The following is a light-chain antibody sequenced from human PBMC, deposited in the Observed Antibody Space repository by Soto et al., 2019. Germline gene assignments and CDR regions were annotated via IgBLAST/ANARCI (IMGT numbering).Light chain of an antibody. J-gene: IGKJ3*01. CDR3: QQLISYPFT. V-gene: IGKV1-9*01. CDR2: VAS. CDR1: QGISTY. Sequence: DIQLTQSPSSLSAFVGDRVTITCRASQGISTYLAWYQQKPGKAPEVLIYVASTLQSGVPSRFSGSGSGTEFTLTISSLQPEDFATYYCQQLISYPFTFGPGTKVDIK.